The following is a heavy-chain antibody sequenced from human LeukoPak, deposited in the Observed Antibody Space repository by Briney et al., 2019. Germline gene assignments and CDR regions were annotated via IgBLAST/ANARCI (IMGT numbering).Heavy chain of an antibody. D-gene: IGHD2-15*01. V-gene: IGHV1-2*04. CDR3: ARSDCNGGSCYSDY. Sequence: ASVKVSCKASGYTFTGYYMHWVRQAPGQGLEWMGWINPNSGGTNYAQKFQGWVTMTRDTSISTAYMELSRLRSDDTAVYYCARSDCNGGSCYSDYWGQGTLVTVSS. CDR2: INPNSGGT. CDR1: GYTFTGYY. J-gene: IGHJ4*02.